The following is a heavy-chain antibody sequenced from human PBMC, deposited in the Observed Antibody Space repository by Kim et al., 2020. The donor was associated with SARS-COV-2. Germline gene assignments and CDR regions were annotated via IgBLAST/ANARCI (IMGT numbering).Heavy chain of an antibody. CDR1: GGSISSGGYY. D-gene: IGHD3-10*01. V-gene: IGHV4-31*03. CDR2: IYYSGST. J-gene: IGHJ5*02. CDR3: ARGITMVRGVIPPLGWFDP. Sequence: SETLSLTCTXSGGSISSGGYYWSWIRQHPGKGLEWIGYIYYSGSTYYNPSLKSRVTISVDTSKNQFSLKLSSVTAADTAVYYCARGITMVRGVIPPLGWFDPWGQGTLVTVSS.